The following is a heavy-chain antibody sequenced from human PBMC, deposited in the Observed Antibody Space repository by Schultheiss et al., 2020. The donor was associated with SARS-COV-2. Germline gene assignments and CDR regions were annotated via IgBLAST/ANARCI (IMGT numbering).Heavy chain of an antibody. J-gene: IGHJ3*02. CDR3: AVESSGYLDAFDI. V-gene: IGHV4-59*08. CDR2: IYYSGST. CDR1: GGSFSGYY. Sequence: SETLSLTCAVSGGSFSGYYWNWLRQPPGKGLEWIGYIYYSGSTNYNPSLKSRVTISVDTSKNQFSLKLSSVTAADTAVYYCAVESSGYLDAFDIWGQGTMVTVSS. D-gene: IGHD3-22*01.